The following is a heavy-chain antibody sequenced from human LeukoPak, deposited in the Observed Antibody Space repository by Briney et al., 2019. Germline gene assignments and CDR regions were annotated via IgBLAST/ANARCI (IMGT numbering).Heavy chain of an antibody. J-gene: IGHJ3*02. Sequence: NASETLSLTCTVSGASVNTGSYYWSWLRQPPGKGLEWIGNIYYSGTTNYNPSLKSRVTMSVDTSKNQFSLKLSSVTAADTAVYYCARDLGYSYGNADAFDIWGQGTMVTVSS. V-gene: IGHV4-61*01. D-gene: IGHD5-18*01. CDR1: GASVNTGSYY. CDR2: IYYSGTT. CDR3: ARDLGYSYGNADAFDI.